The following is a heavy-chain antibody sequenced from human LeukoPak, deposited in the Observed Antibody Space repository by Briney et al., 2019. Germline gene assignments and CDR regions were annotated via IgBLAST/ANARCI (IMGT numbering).Heavy chain of an antibody. J-gene: IGHJ4*02. CDR3: ARVPYCTNGVCFFDY. Sequence: SETLSLTCTVSGGSISSYYWSWIRQPPGKGLEWIGYIYYSGSTNCHPSLKSRVTISVDTSKNQFSLKLSSVTAADTAVYYCARVPYCTNGVCFFDYWGQGTLVTVSS. D-gene: IGHD2-8*01. V-gene: IGHV4-59*01. CDR1: GGSISSYY. CDR2: IYYSGST.